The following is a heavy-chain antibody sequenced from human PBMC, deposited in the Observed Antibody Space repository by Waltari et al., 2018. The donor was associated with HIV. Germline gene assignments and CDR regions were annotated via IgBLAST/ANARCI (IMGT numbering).Heavy chain of an antibody. J-gene: IGHJ4*02. CDR3: AKDRQWLVLWYFDY. CDR2: ISGSGGST. D-gene: IGHD6-19*01. V-gene: IGHV3-23*01. CDR1: GFTFSSYA. Sequence: DVHLLESGGGLVQPGGSLRLSCAASGFTFSSYAMSWVRQAPGKGLEWVSAISGSGGSTYYADSVKGRFTISRDNSKHTLFLQMNSLRAEDTAVYYCAKDRQWLVLWYFDYWGQGTLVTVSS.